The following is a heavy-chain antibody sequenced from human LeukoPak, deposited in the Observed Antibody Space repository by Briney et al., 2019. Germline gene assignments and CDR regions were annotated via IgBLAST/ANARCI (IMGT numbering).Heavy chain of an antibody. V-gene: IGHV3-23*01. CDR1: GFTFTSYS. CDR2: ISGGGGST. CDR3: ARMTYCSSTSCYSYYGMDV. J-gene: IGHJ6*02. D-gene: IGHD2-2*02. Sequence: GGSLRLSCAASGFTFTSYSMNWVRQAPGKGLEWVSTISGGGGSTYYADSVKGRFTISRDNSKNTLYLQMNSLRAEDTAVYYCARMTYCSSTSCYSYYGMDVWGQGTTVTVSS.